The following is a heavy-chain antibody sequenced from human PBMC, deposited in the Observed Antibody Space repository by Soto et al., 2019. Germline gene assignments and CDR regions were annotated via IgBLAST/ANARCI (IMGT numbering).Heavy chain of an antibody. CDR2: IKQDGTEK. J-gene: IGHJ3*02. V-gene: IGHV3-7*01. Sequence: EVQLVESGGGLVQPGGSLRLSCAASGFTFSSYWMSWVRQAPGRGLEWMGNIKQDGTEKDYVDSVKGRFTISRDNARNSVFLQMDSLRADDTAVYYCATLLNRAFETWGQGTMVTVSS. D-gene: IGHD3-3*01. CDR3: ATLLNRAFET. CDR1: GFTFSSYW.